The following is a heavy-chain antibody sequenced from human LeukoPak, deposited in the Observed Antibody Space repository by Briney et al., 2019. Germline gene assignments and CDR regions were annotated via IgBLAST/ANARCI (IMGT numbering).Heavy chain of an antibody. J-gene: IGHJ6*02. CDR2: IYYIGST. V-gene: IGHV4-39*07. D-gene: IGHD2-15*01. CDR3: ARVGYCSGGSCYRGMMDV. Sequence: PSETLSLTCTVSGGPISSSSYYWGWIRQPPGKGLEWIGNIYYIGSTYYNPSLKSRVTISVDRSKNQFSLKLSSVTAADTAVYYCARVGYCSGGSCYRGMMDVWGQGTTVTVSS. CDR1: GGPISSSSYY.